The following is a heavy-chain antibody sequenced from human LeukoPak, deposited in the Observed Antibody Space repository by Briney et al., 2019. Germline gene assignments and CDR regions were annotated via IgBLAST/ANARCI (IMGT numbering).Heavy chain of an antibody. Sequence: GASVKVSCKAAGYTFSSYDINWVRQAPGQGLEWMGWMNPSSGNTGYTQKFQGRVTMTRDTSISTAYMELSSLRSEDTALYYCARMGGYTYGYWYLDLWGRGTLVTVSS. CDR1: GYTFSSYD. V-gene: IGHV1-8*01. CDR2: MNPSSGNT. J-gene: IGHJ2*01. CDR3: ARMGGYTYGYWYLDL. D-gene: IGHD5-18*01.